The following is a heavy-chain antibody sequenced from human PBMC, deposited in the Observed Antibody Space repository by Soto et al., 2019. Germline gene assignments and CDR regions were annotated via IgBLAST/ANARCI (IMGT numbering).Heavy chain of an antibody. Sequence: TGGSLRLSCAASGFSFSISPMHWVRQAPGKGPEWVALISYDGTNKFYADSVKGRFTISRDNSKSTLYLQVDSPRPEDAAVYYCARDPKTSGGQHWAFNYFDSWGQGTLVTVSS. CDR2: ISYDGTNK. V-gene: IGHV3-30-3*01. D-gene: IGHD7-27*01. CDR1: GFSFSISP. CDR3: ARDPKTSGGQHWAFNYFDS. J-gene: IGHJ4*02.